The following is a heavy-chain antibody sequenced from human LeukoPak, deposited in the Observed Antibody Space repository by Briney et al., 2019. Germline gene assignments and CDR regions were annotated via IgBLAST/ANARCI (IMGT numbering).Heavy chain of an antibody. CDR3: ARAYYDILTGYYRGYYYYYMDV. V-gene: IGHV4-34*01. CDR2: INHSGST. D-gene: IGHD3-9*01. Sequence: SETLSLTCAVYGGSFSGYYWSWIRQPPGKGLEWIVEINHSGSTNYNPSLKSRVTISVDTSKNQFSLKLSSVTAADTAVYYCARAYYDILTGYYRGYYYYYMDVWGKGTTVTVSS. J-gene: IGHJ6*03. CDR1: GGSFSGYY.